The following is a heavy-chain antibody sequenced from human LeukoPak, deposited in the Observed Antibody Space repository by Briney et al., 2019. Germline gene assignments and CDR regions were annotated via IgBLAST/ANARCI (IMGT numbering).Heavy chain of an antibody. CDR1: GFTFSNYA. V-gene: IGHV3-23*01. D-gene: IGHD2-2*01. CDR3: ARGGKYQFLSGY. Sequence: GGSLRLSCAASGFTFSNYAMSWVRQAPGKGLEWVSGISGGGGSTYYADSVKGRFTISRDNSKNTLYLQMNSLRAEDTAVYYWARGGKYQFLSGYWGQGTLVTVSS. CDR2: ISGGGGST. J-gene: IGHJ4*02.